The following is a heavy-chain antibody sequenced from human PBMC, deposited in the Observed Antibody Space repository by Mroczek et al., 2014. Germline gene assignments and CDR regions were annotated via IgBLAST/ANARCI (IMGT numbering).Heavy chain of an antibody. CDR3: ARDDILGLERRWGAFDI. J-gene: IGHJ3*02. Sequence: QVQLVESGGGVVQPGRSLRLSCAASGFTFSSYGMHWVRQAPGKGLEWVAVIWYDGSNKYYADSVKGRFTISRDNSKNTLYLQMNSLRAEDTAVYYCARDDILGLERRWGAFDIWGQGTMVTVSS. CDR1: GFTFSSYG. V-gene: IGHV3-33*01. D-gene: IGHD1-1*01. CDR2: IWYDGSNK.